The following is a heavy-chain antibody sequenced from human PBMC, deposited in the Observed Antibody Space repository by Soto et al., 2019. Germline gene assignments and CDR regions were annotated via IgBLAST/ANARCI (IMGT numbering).Heavy chain of an antibody. CDR3: ARAPHFWSGYSGGYGMDV. J-gene: IGHJ6*02. D-gene: IGHD3-3*01. CDR2: INTNSGGT. Sequence: ASVKVSCKASGYTFASYAISWMRQAPGQGLEWMGWINTNSGGTNYAQKFQGWVTMTRDTSISTAYMELSRLRSDDTAVYYCARAPHFWSGYSGGYGMDVWGLGTTVTVSS. CDR1: GYTFASYA. V-gene: IGHV1-2*04.